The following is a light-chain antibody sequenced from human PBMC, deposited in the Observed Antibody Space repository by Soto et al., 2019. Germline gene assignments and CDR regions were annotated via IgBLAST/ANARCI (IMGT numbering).Light chain of an antibody. J-gene: IGKJ1*01. Sequence: EIGLTQSPGTMSLSPGERATLSCRASQSVSNNYLAWYQQKPGQAPRLLIYGASNRATGIPDRFSGSGSGTDFTLTISRLEPEDCAVYYCQQYGSSGTFGQGTKVEIK. CDR1: QSVSNNY. CDR3: QQYGSSGT. CDR2: GAS. V-gene: IGKV3-20*01.